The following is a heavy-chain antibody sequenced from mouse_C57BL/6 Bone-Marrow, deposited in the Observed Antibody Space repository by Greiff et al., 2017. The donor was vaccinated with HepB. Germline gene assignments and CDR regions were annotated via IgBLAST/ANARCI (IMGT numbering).Heavy chain of an antibody. V-gene: IGHV5-6*01. CDR1: GFTFSSYG. CDR2: ISSGGSYT. Sequence: VQLKESGGDLVKPGGSLKLSCAASGFTFSSYGMSWVRQTPDKRLEWVATISSGGSYTYYPDSVKGRFTISRDNAKNTLYLQMSSLKSEDTAMYYCARREPYYYGSSFTWYFDVWGTGTTVTVSS. D-gene: IGHD1-1*01. J-gene: IGHJ1*03. CDR3: ARREPYYYGSSFTWYFDV.